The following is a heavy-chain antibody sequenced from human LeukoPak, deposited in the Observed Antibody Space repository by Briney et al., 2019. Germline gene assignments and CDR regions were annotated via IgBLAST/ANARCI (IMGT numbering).Heavy chain of an antibody. J-gene: IGHJ6*02. CDR1: GVSISSYY. CDR2: IYYSGST. CDR3: ARLRASYYYYYGMDV. Sequence: ETXSLXCTVSGVSISSYYWRWIRQPPGKGLEWIGYIYYSGSTNYNPSLKSRVTISVDTSKNQFSLKLSSVTAADTAVYYCARLRASYYYYYGMDVWGQGTTVTVSS. V-gene: IGHV4-59*08.